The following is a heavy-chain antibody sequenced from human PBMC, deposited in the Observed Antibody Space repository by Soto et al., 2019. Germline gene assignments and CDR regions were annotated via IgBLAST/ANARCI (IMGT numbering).Heavy chain of an antibody. J-gene: IGHJ4*02. CDR2: ISYDGSNK. CDR1: GFTFSSYG. CDR3: AKALLVDYYDSSGTDY. Sequence: SLRLSCAASGFTFSSYGMHWVRQAPGKGLEWVAVISYDGSNKYYADSVKGRFTISRDNSKNTLYLQMNSLRAEDTAVYYCAKALLVDYYDSSGTDYWGQGTLVTVSS. D-gene: IGHD3-22*01. V-gene: IGHV3-30*18.